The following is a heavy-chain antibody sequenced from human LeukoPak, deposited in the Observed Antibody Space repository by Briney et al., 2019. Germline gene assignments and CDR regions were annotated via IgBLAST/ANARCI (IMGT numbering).Heavy chain of an antibody. CDR3: ARDFYDFWGGYWV. V-gene: IGHV3-53*01. CDR2: IFRDGST. J-gene: IGHJ4*02. Sequence: GGSLRLSCAASGFTVSTNYMTWVRQAPGRGLEWVSSIFRDGSTYYGDSVRGRFSISRDASKTILYLQMSNLRVEDTAVYYCARDFYDFWGGYWVWGPGTLVTVSS. CDR1: GFTVSTNY. D-gene: IGHD3-3*01.